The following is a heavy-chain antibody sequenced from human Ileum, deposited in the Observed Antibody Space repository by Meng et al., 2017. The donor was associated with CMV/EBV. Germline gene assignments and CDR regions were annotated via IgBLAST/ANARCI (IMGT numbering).Heavy chain of an antibody. CDR3: ARNHFDGSGHYSDN. V-gene: IGHV3-72*01. D-gene: IGHD3-22*01. CDR2: SRNKARSYTT. Sequence: GFTFSDHYMDGVRQAPGKGLEWVGRSRNKARSYTTEYRASVKDRFIISRDDSKNSLHLQLSSLKTEDTAVYYCARNHFDGSGHYSDNWGQGTLVTVSS. J-gene: IGHJ4*02. CDR1: GFTFSDHY.